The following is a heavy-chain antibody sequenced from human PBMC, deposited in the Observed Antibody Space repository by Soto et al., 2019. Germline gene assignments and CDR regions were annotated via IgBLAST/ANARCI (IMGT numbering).Heavy chain of an antibody. CDR3: ARISPTYSSSWRGGNWFDP. J-gene: IGHJ5*02. CDR1: GFTFSDYY. Sequence: GGSLRLSCAASGFTFSDYYMSWIRQAPGKGLEWVSYISSSSSYTNYADSVKGRFTISRDNAKNSLYLQMNSLRAEDTAVYYCARISPTYSSSWRGGNWFDPWGQGTLVTVSS. CDR2: ISSSSSYT. V-gene: IGHV3-11*06. D-gene: IGHD6-13*01.